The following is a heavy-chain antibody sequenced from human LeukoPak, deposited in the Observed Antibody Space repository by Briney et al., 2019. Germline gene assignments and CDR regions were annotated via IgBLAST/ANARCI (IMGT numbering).Heavy chain of an antibody. D-gene: IGHD3-22*01. CDR3: ARDRYDRSGYYDY. CDR2: ISSSSSYI. J-gene: IGHJ4*02. Sequence: GGSLRLSCAASGFTLSSYSMNWVRQAPGKGLEWVSSISSSSSYIHYTDSVKSRFTISRDNTKKSLYLQMNSLRAEDTAVYYCARDRYDRSGYYDYWGQGTLVTVSS. CDR1: GFTLSSYS. V-gene: IGHV3-21*01.